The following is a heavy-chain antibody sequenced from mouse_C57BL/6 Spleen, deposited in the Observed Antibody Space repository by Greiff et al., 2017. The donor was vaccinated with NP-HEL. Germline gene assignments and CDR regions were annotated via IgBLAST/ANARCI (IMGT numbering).Heavy chain of an antibody. D-gene: IGHD1-1*01. CDR2: IDPNSGGT. CDR1: GYTFTSYW. Sequence: QVQLQQPGAELVKPGASVKLSCKASGYTFTSYWMHWVKQRPGRGLEWIGRIDPNSGGTKYNEKFKSKATLTVDKPSSTAYMQISSLTSEDSAVYYCAREGDYGSRPMDYWGQGTSVTVSS. J-gene: IGHJ4*01. CDR3: AREGDYGSRPMDY. V-gene: IGHV1-72*01.